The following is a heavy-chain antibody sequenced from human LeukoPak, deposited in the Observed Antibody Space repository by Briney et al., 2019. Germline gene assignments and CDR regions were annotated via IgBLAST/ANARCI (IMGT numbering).Heavy chain of an antibody. Sequence: GSSVKVSCKASGYTFTSYAMDWVRQAPGQGLEWVGWINTNTGNPTYAQGFTGWFVFSLDTSVSTAYLQISSLKAEDTAVYYCARVRHYYDSSGSPLDAFDIWGQGTMVTVSS. CDR1: GYTFTSYA. CDR2: INTNTGNP. D-gene: IGHD3-22*01. J-gene: IGHJ3*02. CDR3: ARVRHYYDSSGSPLDAFDI. V-gene: IGHV7-4-1*02.